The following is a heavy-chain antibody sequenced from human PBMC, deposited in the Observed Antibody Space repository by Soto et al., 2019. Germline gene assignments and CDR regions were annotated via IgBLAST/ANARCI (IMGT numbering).Heavy chain of an antibody. V-gene: IGHV1-69*12. CDR1: GGTFSSYA. D-gene: IGHD6-13*01. Sequence: QVQLVQSGAEVKKPGSSVNVSCKASGGTFSSYAISGVRQAPGQGLEWMGGISPMFGTANYAQKFQVRVTITADESTSTAYIELSSLRSEDTAVYYCTRDAIAAVGTARWGQGTLVTVSS. CDR2: ISPMFGTA. CDR3: TRDAIAAVGTAR. J-gene: IGHJ4*02.